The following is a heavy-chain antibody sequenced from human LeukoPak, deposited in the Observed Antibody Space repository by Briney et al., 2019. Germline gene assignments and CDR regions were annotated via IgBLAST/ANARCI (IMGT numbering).Heavy chain of an antibody. CDR1: GDSVSSNSAA. D-gene: IGHD2-21*02. Sequence: SQTLSLTCAISGDSVSSNSAAWNWIRQSPSRGLEWLGRTYYRSKWCNDYTLSVKSRITINPDTSNNQFSLLLNSVTPEDTAVYYCARGASAMTAFSFDYWGQGTLVTVSS. CDR3: ARGASAMTAFSFDY. CDR2: TYYRSKWCN. V-gene: IGHV6-1*01. J-gene: IGHJ4*02.